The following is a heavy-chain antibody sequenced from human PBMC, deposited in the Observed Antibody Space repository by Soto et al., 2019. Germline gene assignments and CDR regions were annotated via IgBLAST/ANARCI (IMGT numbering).Heavy chain of an antibody. Sequence: EVQLLESGGGLVQPGGSLRLSCAASGFTFSSYAMSWVRQAPGKGLEWVSAISGSGGSTYYADSVKGRFTISRDNSKNTLYQQMNSLRAEDTAIYYCAKDPVCLRCTELTYWYFDLWGRGTLVTVSS. V-gene: IGHV3-23*01. J-gene: IGHJ2*01. CDR2: ISGSGGST. D-gene: IGHD1-26*01. CDR1: GFTFSSYA. CDR3: AKDPVCLRCTELTYWYFDL.